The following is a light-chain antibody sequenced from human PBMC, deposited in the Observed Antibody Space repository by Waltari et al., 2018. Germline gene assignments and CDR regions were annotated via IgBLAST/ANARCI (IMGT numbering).Light chain of an antibody. CDR2: GAS. V-gene: IGKV3-20*01. CDR3: QHYGISPPGL. J-gene: IGKJ3*01. CDR1: QSVSSSY. Sequence: EIVLTQSPGPLSLSPGERATLSCRASQSVSSSYLAWYQQKPGQAPRLLMYGASSRATGIPDRFSGSGSGTDFTLTISRLEPEDFAVYYCQHYGISPPGLFGPGTKVDIK.